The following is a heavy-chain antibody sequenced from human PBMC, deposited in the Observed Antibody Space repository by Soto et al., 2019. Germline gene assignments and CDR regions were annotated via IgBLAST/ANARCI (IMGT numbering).Heavy chain of an antibody. CDR1: GASVNSDSYY. CDR3: AKGRLTGLICYAMDV. Sequence: QVQLQESGPGLVEPSETLSLTCTVSGASVNSDSYYWSWIRQPPGKGLEWIAYIYYTVSTNYSPSLKSRVTMATDTSKNQFSLKLRSGTAADTAVYYCAKGRLTGLICYAMDVWGQGTTVTVSS. D-gene: IGHD1-20*01. V-gene: IGHV4-61*01. J-gene: IGHJ6*02. CDR2: IYYTVST.